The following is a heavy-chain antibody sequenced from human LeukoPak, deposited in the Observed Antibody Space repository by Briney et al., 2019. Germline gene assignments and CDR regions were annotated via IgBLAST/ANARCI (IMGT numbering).Heavy chain of an antibody. D-gene: IGHD3-22*01. Sequence: GGSLRLSCAASGFTFSNYGMHWVRQAPGKGLEWMAVISFDGSNKYYVDSVKGRFTISRDNSKNTLYLQMNSLRVEDTAVYYCAKECYYDSSGHDYWGQGTLVTVSS. CDR1: GFTFSNYG. CDR3: AKECYYDSSGHDY. J-gene: IGHJ4*02. V-gene: IGHV3-30*18. CDR2: ISFDGSNK.